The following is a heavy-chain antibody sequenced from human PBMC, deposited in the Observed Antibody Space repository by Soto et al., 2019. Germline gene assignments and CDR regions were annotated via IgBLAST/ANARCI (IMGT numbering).Heavy chain of an antibody. CDR1: GFTVSSNY. J-gene: IGHJ4*02. CDR3: ARVFSDYIWGSYRRGVDY. D-gene: IGHD3-16*02. CDR2: IYSGGST. Sequence: EVQLVESGGGLVQPGGSLRLSCAASGFTVSSNYMSWVRQAPGKGLEWVSVIYSGGSTYYADSVKGRFTISRHNSKNTLYLKMNSLRAEDTAVYYCARVFSDYIWGSYRRGVDYWGQGTLVTVSS. V-gene: IGHV3-53*04.